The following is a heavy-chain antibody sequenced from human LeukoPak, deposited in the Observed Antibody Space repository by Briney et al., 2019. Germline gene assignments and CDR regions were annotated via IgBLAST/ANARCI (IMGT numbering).Heavy chain of an antibody. CDR1: GFTFSSYG. V-gene: IGHV3-30*18. CDR2: ISYDGSNK. CDR3: AKDQLSSGYYYGRFDY. J-gene: IGHJ4*02. D-gene: IGHD3-22*01. Sequence: PGRSLRLSCAASGFTFSSYGMHWVRQAPGKGLEWVAVISYDGSNKYYADSVKGRFTIPRDNSKNTLYLQMNSLRAEDTAVYYCAKDQLSSGYYYGRFDYWGQGTLVTVSS.